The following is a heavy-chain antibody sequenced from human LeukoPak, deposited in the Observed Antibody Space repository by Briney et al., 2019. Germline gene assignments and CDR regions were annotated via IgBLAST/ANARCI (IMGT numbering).Heavy chain of an antibody. V-gene: IGHV1-2*02. CDR3: ARTITMVRGVMTHYFDY. Sequence: GASVKVSCKASGYTFTGYYMHWVRQAPGQGLEWMGWINPNSGGTNYAQKFQGRVTMTRDTSISTAYMELSRLRSDDTAVYYCARTITMVRGVMTHYFDYWGQGTLVTVSS. CDR2: INPNSGGT. CDR1: GYTFTGYY. J-gene: IGHJ4*02. D-gene: IGHD3-10*01.